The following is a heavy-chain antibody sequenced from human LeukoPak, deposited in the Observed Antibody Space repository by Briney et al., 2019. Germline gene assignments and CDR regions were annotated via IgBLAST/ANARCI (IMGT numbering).Heavy chain of an antibody. CDR1: GFTFDDYA. Sequence: PGRSLRLSCAASGFTFDDYAMSWVRQAPGKGLEWVSAISGSGGSTYYADSVKGRFTISRDNSKNTLYLQMNSLRAEDTAVYYCAKDNVLRFLEWSLTPSYFDYWGQGTLVTVSS. V-gene: IGHV3-23*01. J-gene: IGHJ4*02. D-gene: IGHD3-3*01. CDR3: AKDNVLRFLEWSLTPSYFDY. CDR2: ISGSGGST.